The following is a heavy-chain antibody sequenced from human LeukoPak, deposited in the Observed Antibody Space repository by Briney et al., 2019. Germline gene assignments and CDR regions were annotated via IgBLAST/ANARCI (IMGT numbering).Heavy chain of an antibody. J-gene: IGHJ6*03. CDR3: ASEYSDYADYYNYYMDV. CDR1: GYTFTGYY. CDR2: INPDSGGT. D-gene: IGHD4-11*01. V-gene: IGHV1-2*02. Sequence: ASVKVSCKASGYTFTGYYMHWVRQAPGQGLEWMGWINPDSGGTNYAQKFQGRVTMTRDTSITTAYMELSRLTSDDTAVYYCASEYSDYADYYNYYMDVWGKGTTVTVSS.